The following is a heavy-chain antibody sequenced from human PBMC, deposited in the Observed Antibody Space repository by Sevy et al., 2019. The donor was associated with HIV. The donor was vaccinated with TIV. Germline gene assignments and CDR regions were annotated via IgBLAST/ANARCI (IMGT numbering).Heavy chain of an antibody. Sequence: ASVKVSCKASGYTFTSYGISCVRQAPGQGLEWMGWISAYNGNTNYAQKLQGRVTMTTDTSTSTAYMELRSLRSDDTAVYYCARDESGPTRYYYYMDVWGKGTTVTVSS. V-gene: IGHV1-18*01. CDR1: GYTFTSYG. CDR3: ARDESGPTRYYYYMDV. D-gene: IGHD3-10*01. J-gene: IGHJ6*03. CDR2: ISAYNGNT.